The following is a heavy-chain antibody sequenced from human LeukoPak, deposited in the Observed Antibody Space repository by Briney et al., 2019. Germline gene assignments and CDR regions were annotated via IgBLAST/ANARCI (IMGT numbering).Heavy chain of an antibody. CDR2: ISSSSNYI. Sequence: PGGSLRLSCVVSGFTFSSYNMNWVRQAPGKGLEWVSSISSSSNYIYYAGSVKGRFTISRDNAKNSLYLQMNSLRAEDTAVYHCARDSYYVPDYWGQGTLVTVSS. V-gene: IGHV3-21*01. D-gene: IGHD3-10*02. J-gene: IGHJ4*02. CDR1: GFTFSSYN. CDR3: ARDSYYVPDY.